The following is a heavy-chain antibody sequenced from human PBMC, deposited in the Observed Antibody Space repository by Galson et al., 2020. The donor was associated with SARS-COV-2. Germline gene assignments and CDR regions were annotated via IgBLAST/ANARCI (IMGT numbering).Heavy chain of an antibody. V-gene: IGHV4-38-2*02. Sequence: SETLSLTCVVSGYSISSGYYWGWIRQPPGKGLEWIGSIYHSGSTYYNPSLKSRVTISVDTSKNQFSLKLSSVTAADTAVYYCARDLGADSGWPLDYWGQGTLVTVSS. CDR3: ARDLGADSGWPLDY. CDR2: IYHSGST. D-gene: IGHD6-19*01. J-gene: IGHJ4*02. CDR1: GYSISSGYY.